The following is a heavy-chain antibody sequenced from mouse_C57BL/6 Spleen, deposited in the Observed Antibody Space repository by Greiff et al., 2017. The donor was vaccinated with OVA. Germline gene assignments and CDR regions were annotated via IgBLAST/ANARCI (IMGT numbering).Heavy chain of an antibody. D-gene: IGHD1-1*01. J-gene: IGHJ1*03. CDR3: ATLMTTVEYFDV. CDR1: GFSLTSYA. Sequence: VKLVESGPGLVAPSQSLSITCTVSGFSLTSYAISWVRQPPGKGLEWLGVIWSGGGTYYTSAPKSRLSISKDNSKSQVFLKMNSLQADDTARYYCATLMTTVEYFDVWGTGTTVTVSS. CDR2: IWSGGGT. V-gene: IGHV2-9-1*01.